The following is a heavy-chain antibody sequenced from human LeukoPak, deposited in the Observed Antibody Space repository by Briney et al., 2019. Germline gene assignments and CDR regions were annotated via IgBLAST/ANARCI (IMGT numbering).Heavy chain of an antibody. V-gene: IGHV3-23*01. CDR1: GFTFSSYA. D-gene: IGHD5-12*01. Sequence: GGSLRPSCAAPGFTFSSYAISWVRPAPGKGLGGVLAISGSGGTTYYADSVKGRFTISRDNSKNTLYLQMNSLRAEDTAVYYCAKDPQLRWLFDYWGQGTLVTVSS. CDR3: AKDPQLRWLFDY. J-gene: IGHJ4*02. CDR2: ISGSGGTT.